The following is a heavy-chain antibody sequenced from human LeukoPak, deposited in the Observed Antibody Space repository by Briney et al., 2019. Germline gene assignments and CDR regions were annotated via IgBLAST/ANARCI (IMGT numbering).Heavy chain of an antibody. J-gene: IGHJ4*02. Sequence: ASVKVSCKASGYTLTGYYMHWVRQAPGQGLEWMGWINPNSGGTNYAQKFQGRVTMTRDTSISTAYMELSRLRSDDTAVYYCARDLTYYYDSSGYTADYWGQGTLVTVSS. V-gene: IGHV1-2*02. D-gene: IGHD3-22*01. CDR2: INPNSGGT. CDR3: ARDLTYYYDSSGYTADY. CDR1: GYTLTGYY.